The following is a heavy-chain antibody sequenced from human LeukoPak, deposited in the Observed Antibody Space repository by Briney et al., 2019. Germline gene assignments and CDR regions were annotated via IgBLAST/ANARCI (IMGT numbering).Heavy chain of an antibody. CDR1: GFTVSSNY. D-gene: IGHD3-22*01. Sequence: GGSLRLSCAASGFTVSSNYMTWVRQAPGKGLEWVSLIYSGGNTYYADSVKGRFTISRDNSKNTLYLRMNNLTADDTAVYYCARGNFYDSSVGYWGQGTLVTVSS. CDR2: IYSGGNT. J-gene: IGHJ4*02. CDR3: ARGNFYDSSVGY. V-gene: IGHV3-66*01.